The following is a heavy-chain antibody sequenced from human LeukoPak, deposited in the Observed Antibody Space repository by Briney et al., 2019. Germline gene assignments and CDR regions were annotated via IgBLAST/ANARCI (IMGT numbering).Heavy chain of an antibody. V-gene: IGHV1-2*02. CDR3: ARMRGSSWYYFDY. J-gene: IGHJ4*02. Sequence: GASVKVSCKASGYTFTGYYMHWVRQAPGQGLEWMGWINPNSGGTNYAQKFQGRVTMTTDTSTSTAYMELRSLRSDDTAVYYCARMRGSSWYYFDYWGQGTLVTVSS. CDR1: GYTFTGYY. D-gene: IGHD6-13*01. CDR2: INPNSGGT.